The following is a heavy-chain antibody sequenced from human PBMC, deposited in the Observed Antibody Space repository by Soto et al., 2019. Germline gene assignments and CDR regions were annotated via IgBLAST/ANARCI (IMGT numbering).Heavy chain of an antibody. CDR1: GFTFSSYA. CDR2: ISGSVGTT. D-gene: IGHD6-19*01. CDR3: ENAHLYRGWTSGGYLDY. J-gene: IGHJ4*02. Sequence: EVQLLESGGGLVQPGGSLRLSCAASGFTFSSYAMSWVRQAPGKGLEWVSVISGSVGTTYYADSVKGRFTISRDNSKNTQNLQMKILRAEATAVYYSENAHLYRGWTSGGYLDYWGQGALVTVSS. V-gene: IGHV3-23*01.